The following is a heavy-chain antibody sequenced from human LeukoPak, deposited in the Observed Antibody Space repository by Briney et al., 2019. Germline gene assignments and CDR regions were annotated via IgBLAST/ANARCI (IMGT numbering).Heavy chain of an antibody. V-gene: IGHV3-66*04. CDR2: IYSGGST. D-gene: IGHD2-2*01. J-gene: IGHJ6*03. CDR3: AGHNIVVVPAAMDYYYYYYMDV. CDR1: GFTFTHYA. Sequence: GGSLRLSCAASGFTFTHYAMSWVRQTPGKGPQWVSVIYSGGSTYYADSVKGRFTISRDNSKNTLYLQMNSLRAEDTAVYYCAGHNIVVVPAAMDYYYYYYMDVWGKGTTVTISS.